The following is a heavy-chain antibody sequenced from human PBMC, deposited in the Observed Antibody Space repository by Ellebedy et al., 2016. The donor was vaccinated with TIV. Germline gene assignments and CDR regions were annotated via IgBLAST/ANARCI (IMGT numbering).Heavy chain of an antibody. CDR1: GDTLTNHY. D-gene: IGHD3-3*01. J-gene: IGHJ3*02. CDR2: IHPGGVYT. CDR3: ARESNVIMSGLHRGALDI. V-gene: IGHV1-46*01. Sequence: ASVKVSCKASGDTLTNHYVHWVRQAPGQGPEWMGVIHPGGVYTDFAQKLQGRLNLTRDTSTSTVYMELTSLQSEDTAVYYCARESNVIMSGLHRGALDIWGEGTKVSVSS.